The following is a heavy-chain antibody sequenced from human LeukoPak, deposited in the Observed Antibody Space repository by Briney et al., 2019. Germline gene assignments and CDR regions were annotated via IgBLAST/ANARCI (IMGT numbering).Heavy chain of an antibody. CDR3: ARPGYSYGYGIRAYQD. CDR1: GYTFTRYA. J-gene: IGHJ4*02. V-gene: IGHV7-4-1*02. CDR2: INTNTGNP. D-gene: IGHD5-18*01. Sequence: GASVKVSCKASGYTFTRYAMNWVRQAPGQGLEWMGWINTNTGNPTYAQGFTGRFVFSLDTSVSTAYLQISSLKAEDTAVYYCARPGYSYGYGIRAYQDWGQGTLVTVSS.